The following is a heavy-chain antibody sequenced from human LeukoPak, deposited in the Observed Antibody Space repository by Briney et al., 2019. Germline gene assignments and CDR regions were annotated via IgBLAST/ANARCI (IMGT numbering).Heavy chain of an antibody. J-gene: IGHJ4*02. Sequence: GGSLRLSCAASGFTFSNHWMTWVRQAPGKGLEWVANIKEDGGERYYVDSVKGRFTISRDNAKNSLYLQMNSLRAEDTAVYYCARDLGYCSGGSCYSGPFDYWGQGTLVTVSS. D-gene: IGHD2-15*01. CDR2: IKEDGGER. CDR1: GFTFSNHW. CDR3: ARDLGYCSGGSCYSGPFDY. V-gene: IGHV3-7*01.